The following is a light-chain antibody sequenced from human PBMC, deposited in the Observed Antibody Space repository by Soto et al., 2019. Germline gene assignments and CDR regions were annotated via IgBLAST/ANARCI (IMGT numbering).Light chain of an antibody. J-gene: IGLJ2*01. CDR3: CSYARSTTFAV. V-gene: IGLV2-23*02. CDR2: EVN. Sequence: QSALAQPASVSGSPGQSMTISCAGTSSDVGSYNLVSWYQQHPGKAPKLMIYEVNKRPSGVSNRFSGSKSGNTASLTISGLQSEDEADYYCCSYARSTTFAVFGGGTKLTVL. CDR1: SSDVGSYNL.